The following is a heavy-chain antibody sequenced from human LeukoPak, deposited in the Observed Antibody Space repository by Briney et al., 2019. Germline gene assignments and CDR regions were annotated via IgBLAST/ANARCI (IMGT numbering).Heavy chain of an antibody. D-gene: IGHD4-11*01. CDR2: ISGSGGST. CDR3: AKEKLDYSNIRYFDY. V-gene: IGHV3-23*01. J-gene: IGHJ4*02. CDR1: GFTFSSYA. Sequence: PGRSLRLSCAASGFTFSSYAMSWVRQAPGKGLEWVSAISGSGGSTYYADSVKGRFTISRDNSKNTLYLQMNSLRAEDTAVYYCAKEKLDYSNIRYFDYWGQGTLVTVSS.